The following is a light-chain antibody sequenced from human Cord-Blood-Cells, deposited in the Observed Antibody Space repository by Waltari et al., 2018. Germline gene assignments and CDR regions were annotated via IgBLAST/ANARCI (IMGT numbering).Light chain of an antibody. V-gene: IGLV2-14*03. CDR2: DVS. CDR3: SSYTSSSTLV. Sequence: QSALTQPTSVSGSPGQSITISCTGTSSDVGGYNSVSWYQQHPGKAPNLMIYDVSNRPPGVSNRFSGAKSGNAASLTISGLQAEDEADYYCSSYTSSSTLVFGGGTKLTVL. J-gene: IGLJ3*02. CDR1: SSDVGGYNS.